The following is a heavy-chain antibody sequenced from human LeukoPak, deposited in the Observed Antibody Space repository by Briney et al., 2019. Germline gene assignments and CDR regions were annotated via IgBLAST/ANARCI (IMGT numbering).Heavy chain of an antibody. J-gene: IGHJ4*02. CDR1: GFTVSSNY. Sequence: GGSLRLSCAASGFTVSSNYMSWVRQAPGKGLEWVSVIYSGGSTYYADSVKGRFTISRDNSKNTLYLQMNSLRAEDTAVYYCARVPLAYYYDSSGYPGDYWGQGTLVTVSS. CDR3: ARVPLAYYYDSSGYPGDY. V-gene: IGHV3-66*01. D-gene: IGHD3-22*01. CDR2: IYSGGST.